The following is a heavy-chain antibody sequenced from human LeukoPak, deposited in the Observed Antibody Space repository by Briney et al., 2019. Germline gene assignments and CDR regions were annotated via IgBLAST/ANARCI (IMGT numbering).Heavy chain of an antibody. V-gene: IGHV4-4*07. D-gene: IGHD1-1*01. CDR1: GASITTYY. CDR2: IYPSGST. CDR3: ARVRPNWNDGTFDY. J-gene: IGHJ4*02. Sequence: KPSETLSLTCTVSGASITTYYWSWIRQSAGKGLEWIGRIYPSGSTHSNPSLKSRVTMSLDTSKNQFSLGLSFVTAADTAVYYCARVRPNWNDGTFDYWGQGTLVTVSS.